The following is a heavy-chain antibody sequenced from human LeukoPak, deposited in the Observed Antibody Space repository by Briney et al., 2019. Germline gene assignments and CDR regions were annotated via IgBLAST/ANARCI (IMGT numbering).Heavy chain of an antibody. J-gene: IGHJ3*02. CDR1: GGSISSYY. D-gene: IGHD6-19*01. V-gene: IGHV4-59*08. CDR2: IYYSGNT. Sequence: SETLSLTCTVSGGSISSYYWSWIRQPPGKELEWIGYIYYSGNTNYNPSLKSRVTISVDTSKNQFSLKLSSVTAADTAVYYCARHRKSGWDDAFDIWGQGTMVTVSS. CDR3: ARHRKSGWDDAFDI.